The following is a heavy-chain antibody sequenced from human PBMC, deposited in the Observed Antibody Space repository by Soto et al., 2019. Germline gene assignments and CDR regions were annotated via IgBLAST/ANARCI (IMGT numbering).Heavy chain of an antibody. CDR3: VRQGIGNLHGLVDV. D-gene: IGHD1-1*01. CDR1: SGPTSSHN. CDR2: VYSTGGT. J-gene: IGHJ6*02. Sequence: QVQLQQSGPGLVKPSETLSLTCSVSSGPTSSHNWGWIRQTPGRGLEWIGYVYSTGGTSYNPSLKSRDTITADTSTNHISLTLTSVTAADTSVYYCVRQGIGNLHGLVDVWGQGTTVRVSS. V-gene: IGHV4-59*08.